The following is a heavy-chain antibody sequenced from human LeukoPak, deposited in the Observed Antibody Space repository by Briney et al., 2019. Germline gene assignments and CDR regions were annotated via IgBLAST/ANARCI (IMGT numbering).Heavy chain of an antibody. CDR1: GGSISSYY. V-gene: IGHV4-59*08. J-gene: IGHJ3*02. CDR3: ARGGIWDGHDI. D-gene: IGHD1-14*01. CDR2: IYYSGST. Sequence: SETLSLTCTVSGGSISSYYWSWIRQPPGKGLEWIGYIYYSGSTNCNPSLKSRVTISVDTSKNQFPLKLSSVTAADTAVYYCARGGIWDGHDIWGQGTMVTVSS.